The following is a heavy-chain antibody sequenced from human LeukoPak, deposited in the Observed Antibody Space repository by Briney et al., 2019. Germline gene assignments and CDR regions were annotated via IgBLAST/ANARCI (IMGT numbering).Heavy chain of an antibody. CDR3: ASLHGSGSYYNGFDY. V-gene: IGHV4-61*01. D-gene: IGHD3-10*01. CDR2: IYYSGST. J-gene: IGHJ4*02. Sequence: PSQALSLTCTVSGGSISSGSYYWSWIRQPPGKGLEWIGYIYYSGSTNYNPSLKSRVTISVDTSKNQFSLKLGSVTAADTAVYYCASLHGSGSYYNGFDYWGQGTLVTVSS. CDR1: GGSISSGSYY.